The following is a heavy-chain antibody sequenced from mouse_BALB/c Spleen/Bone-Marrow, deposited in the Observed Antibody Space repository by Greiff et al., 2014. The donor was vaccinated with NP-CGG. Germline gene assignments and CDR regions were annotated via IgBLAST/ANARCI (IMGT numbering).Heavy chain of an antibody. D-gene: IGHD1-1*01. CDR3: ARALAYGSSFDY. V-gene: IGHV5-15*02. J-gene: IGHJ2*01. CDR2: ISNLAYSI. Sequence: EVHLVESGGGLVQPGGSRKLSCAASGFTFSDYGMAWVRQAPGKGPEWVAFISNLAYSIYYTDTVTGRFTISRENAKNTLYLEMSILRSEDTAMYYCARALAYGSSFDYWGQGTTLTVSS. CDR1: GFTFSDYG.